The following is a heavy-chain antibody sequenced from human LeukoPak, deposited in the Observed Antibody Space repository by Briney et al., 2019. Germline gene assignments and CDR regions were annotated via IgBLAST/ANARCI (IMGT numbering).Heavy chain of an antibody. Sequence: PGGSLRLSCAASGFTFNRYWMHWVRQAPGKGLEWVSRIYSDAGSISYVDFVKGRSTISRDNAKNTLYLQMNNLRAEDTAVYYCARDADWNGQSCDYWGQGTLVTVSS. CDR1: GFTFNRYW. V-gene: IGHV3-74*01. CDR3: ARDADWNGQSCDY. D-gene: IGHD1-1*01. J-gene: IGHJ4*02. CDR2: IYSDAGSI.